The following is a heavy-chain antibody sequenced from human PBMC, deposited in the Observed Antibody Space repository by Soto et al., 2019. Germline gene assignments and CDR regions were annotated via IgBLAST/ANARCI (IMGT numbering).Heavy chain of an antibody. CDR3: AKYYDSSGYLLGPLYYYYGMDV. CDR2: ISGSGGST. D-gene: IGHD3-22*01. J-gene: IGHJ6*02. CDR1: GLTVSSYA. Sequence: PGGSLRLSCAASGLTVSSYAMSWVRQAPGKGLEWVSAISGSGGSTYYADSVKGRFTISRDNSKNTLYLQMNSLRAEDTAVYYCAKYYDSSGYLLGPLYYYYGMDVWGQGTTVTVSS. V-gene: IGHV3-23*01.